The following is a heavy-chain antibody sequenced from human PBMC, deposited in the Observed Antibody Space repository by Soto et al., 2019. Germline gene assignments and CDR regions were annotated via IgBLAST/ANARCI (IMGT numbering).Heavy chain of an antibody. CDR2: IYYSGST. CDR3: ARDGRWLQKLDY. V-gene: IGHV4-61*01. D-gene: IGHD4-4*01. CDR1: GGSVSSGSYY. Sequence: KASETLSLTCTVSGGSVSSGSYYWSWIRQPPGKGLEWIGYIYYSGSTNYNPSLKSRVTISVDTSKNQLSLKLSSVTAADTAVYYCARDGRWLQKLDYWGQGTLVTVSS. J-gene: IGHJ4*02.